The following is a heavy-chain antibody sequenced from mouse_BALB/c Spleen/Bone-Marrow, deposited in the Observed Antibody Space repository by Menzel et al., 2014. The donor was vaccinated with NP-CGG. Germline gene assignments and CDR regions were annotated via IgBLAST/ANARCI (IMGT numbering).Heavy chain of an antibody. V-gene: IGHV5-12-1*01. CDR1: GFAFSSYD. CDR2: VSSGGGST. CDR3: ARHRYYFDY. J-gene: IGHJ2*01. Sequence: EVKLMESGGGLVKPGGSLKLSCAASGFAFSSYDMSWVRQTPEKRLEWVAYVSSGGGSTYYPDTVKGRFTISRDNAKNTPYLQMSSLKSEDTAMYYCARHRYYFDYWGQGTTLTVSS.